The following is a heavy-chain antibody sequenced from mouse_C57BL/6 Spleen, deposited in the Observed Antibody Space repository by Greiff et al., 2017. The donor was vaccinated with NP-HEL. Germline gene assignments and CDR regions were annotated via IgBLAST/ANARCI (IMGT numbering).Heavy chain of an antibody. CDR3: ASVYYDYGVDY. Sequence: QVQLKQPGAELVKPGASVKLSCKASGYTFTSYWMHWVKQRPGQGLEWIGMIHPNSGSTNYNEKFKSKATLTVDKSSSTAYMQLSSLTSEDSAVYYCASVYYDYGVDYWGQGTTLTVSS. J-gene: IGHJ2*01. D-gene: IGHD2-4*01. CDR2: IHPNSGST. V-gene: IGHV1-64*01. CDR1: GYTFTSYW.